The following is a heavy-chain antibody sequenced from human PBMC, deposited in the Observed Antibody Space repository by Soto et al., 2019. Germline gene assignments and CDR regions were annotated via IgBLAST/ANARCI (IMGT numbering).Heavy chain of an antibody. D-gene: IGHD6-6*01. V-gene: IGHV1-69*01. Sequence: QVQLVQSGAEVKKPGSSVKVSCKASGGTFSSYAISWVRQAPGQGLEWMGGIIPIFGTANYAQKFQGRVTITADESTSTAYMELSSLRSEDTAVYYCARDIARIADRQLDYYYDGMDVWGQGTTVTVSS. CDR2: IIPIFGTA. CDR1: GGTFSSYA. CDR3: ARDIARIADRQLDYYYDGMDV. J-gene: IGHJ6*02.